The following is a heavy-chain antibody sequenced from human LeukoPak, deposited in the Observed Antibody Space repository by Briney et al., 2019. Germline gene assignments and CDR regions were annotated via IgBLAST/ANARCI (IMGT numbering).Heavy chain of an antibody. Sequence: GASVKVSCKASGYTFTGYYMHWVRQAPGQGLEWMGWINPNSGGTNYAQKFQGRVTMTRDTSISTAYMELSRLRSDDTDVYYCARDVNHCSSTSCYTLSDYWGQGTLVTVSS. CDR1: GYTFTGYY. D-gene: IGHD2-2*02. V-gene: IGHV1-2*02. J-gene: IGHJ4*02. CDR2: INPNSGGT. CDR3: ARDVNHCSSTSCYTLSDY.